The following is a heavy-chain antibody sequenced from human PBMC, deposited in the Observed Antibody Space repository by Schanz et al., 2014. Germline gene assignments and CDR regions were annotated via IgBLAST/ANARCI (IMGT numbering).Heavy chain of an antibody. CDR3: ARGGYSSGWYDRDIAHFDY. Sequence: QVQLVQSGAEVKKPGASVKVSCKASGYTFTSYSIHWVRQAPGQGLEWMGWINVGNGNMKYSQKFQGRVTITRDTSASTAYMEVSSLRSEDTAVYYCARGGYSSGWYDRDIAHFDYWGQGTLVTVSS. CDR1: GYTFTSYS. J-gene: IGHJ4*02. CDR2: INVGNGNM. V-gene: IGHV1-3*01. D-gene: IGHD6-19*01.